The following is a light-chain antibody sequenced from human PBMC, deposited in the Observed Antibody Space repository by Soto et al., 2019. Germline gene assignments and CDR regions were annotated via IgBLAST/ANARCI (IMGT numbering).Light chain of an antibody. J-gene: IGLJ1*01. CDR2: EGN. V-gene: IGLV1-51*02. Sequence: QSVLTQPPSVSAAPGQRVTISCSGSSSNIENNYVSWYRQLPGTAPNLLIYEGNKRPSGIPDRFSGSKSGTSATLGITGLETGDEADYYCATWGSSLSGGVFGTGTKLTVL. CDR1: SSNIENNY. CDR3: ATWGSSLSGGV.